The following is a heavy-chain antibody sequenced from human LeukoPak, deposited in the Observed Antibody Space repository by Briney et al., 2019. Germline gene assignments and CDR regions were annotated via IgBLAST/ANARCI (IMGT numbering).Heavy chain of an antibody. CDR2: IYPGDSET. Sequence: PGESLKISCKASGYKFTNCWIGWVRQMPGKGLEWMTIIYPGDSETRYSPSFQGQVTISADKSIGTMYLQWSSLKASDTAMYYCARALRTGQGDYVPVLWGQGTLVIVSS. CDR1: GYKFTNCW. V-gene: IGHV5-51*01. J-gene: IGHJ4*02. CDR3: ARALRTGQGDYVPVL. D-gene: IGHD4-17*01.